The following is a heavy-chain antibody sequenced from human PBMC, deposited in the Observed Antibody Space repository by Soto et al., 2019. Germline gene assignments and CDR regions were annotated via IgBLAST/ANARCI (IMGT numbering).Heavy chain of an antibody. V-gene: IGHV3-48*03. CDR1: GITLSSSE. CDR3: TRDSGGRDAY. D-gene: IGHD2-15*01. Sequence: EVQLVESGGGLVQPGGSLRLSCVVSGITLSSSEMNWVRQTPGKGLEWVSYISRSGDTIYYADSVKGRFTISRDNDENSLYLQMTSLRAEDTAVYYCTRDSGGRDAYWGQGTLVTVSS. CDR2: ISRSGDTI. J-gene: IGHJ4*02.